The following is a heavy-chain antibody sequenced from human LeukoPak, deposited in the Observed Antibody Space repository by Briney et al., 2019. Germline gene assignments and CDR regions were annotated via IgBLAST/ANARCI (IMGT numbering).Heavy chain of an antibody. J-gene: IGHJ4*02. Sequence: KSSETLSLTCTVSGGSISSSSYYWGWIRQPPGKGLEWIGSIYYSGSTYYNPSLKSRVTISVDTSKNQFSLKLSSVTAADTAVYYCARGILSIAVAGNDYWGQGTLVTVSS. CDR1: GGSISSSSYY. CDR3: ARGILSIAVAGNDY. D-gene: IGHD6-19*01. CDR2: IYYSGST. V-gene: IGHV4-39*01.